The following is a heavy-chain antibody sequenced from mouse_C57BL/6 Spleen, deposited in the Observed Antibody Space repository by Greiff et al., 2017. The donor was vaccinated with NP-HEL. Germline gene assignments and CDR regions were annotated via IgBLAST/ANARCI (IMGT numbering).Heavy chain of an antibody. CDR2: ISYDGSN. CDR3: ARDYTTDPLVDG. V-gene: IGHV3-6*01. D-gene: IGHD1-1*01. Sequence: EVKLMESGPGLVKPSQSLSLTCSVTGYSITSGYYWNWIRQFPGNKLEWMGYISYDGSNNYNPSLKNRISITRDTSKNQFFLKLNSVTTEDTATYYCARDYTTDPLVDGWGTGTTVTVSS. J-gene: IGHJ1*03. CDR1: GYSITSGYY.